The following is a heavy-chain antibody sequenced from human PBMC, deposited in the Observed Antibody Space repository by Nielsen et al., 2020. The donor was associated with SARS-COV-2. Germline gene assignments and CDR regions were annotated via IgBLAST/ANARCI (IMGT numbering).Heavy chain of an antibody. CDR2: ISSSSSYT. D-gene: IGHD6-13*01. V-gene: IGHV3-11*06. CDR1: GFTFSDYY. Sequence: GESPKISCAASGFTFSDYYMSWIRQAPGKGLEWVSYISSSSSYTNYADSVKGRFTISRDNSKNTLYLQMNSLRAEDTAVYYCARDRHSSSWYEVDYWGQGTLVTVSS. CDR3: ARDRHSSSWYEVDY. J-gene: IGHJ4*02.